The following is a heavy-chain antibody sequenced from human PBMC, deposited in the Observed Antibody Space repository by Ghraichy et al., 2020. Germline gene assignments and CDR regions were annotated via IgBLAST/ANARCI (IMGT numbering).Heavy chain of an antibody. V-gene: IGHV3-23*01. CDR1: GFTFSSYA. J-gene: IGHJ4*02. CDR3: ANHGTSSYCGGDCLLSY. Sequence: GGSLRLSCAASGFTFSSYAMSWVRQAPGKGLEWVSAISGSGGSTYYADSVKGRFTISRDNSKNTLYLQMNSLRAEDTAVYYCANHGTSSYCGGDCLLSYWGQGTLVTVSS. CDR2: ISGSGGST. D-gene: IGHD2-21*01.